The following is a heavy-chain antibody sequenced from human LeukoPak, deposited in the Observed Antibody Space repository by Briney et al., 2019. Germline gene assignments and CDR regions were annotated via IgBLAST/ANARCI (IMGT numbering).Heavy chain of an antibody. D-gene: IGHD6-13*01. CDR1: GIIFNNYA. V-gene: IGHV3-23*01. Sequence: GGSLRLSCAASGIIFNNYAMSWVRQAPGKGLEWISEISGSGGRTYFADSVKGRFTVSRDNRKNTLYLQMNSLRAEDTAVYYCARGHSSSWYVAQVYFDYWGQGTLVTVSS. CDR3: ARGHSSSWYVAQVYFDY. J-gene: IGHJ4*02. CDR2: ISGSGGRT.